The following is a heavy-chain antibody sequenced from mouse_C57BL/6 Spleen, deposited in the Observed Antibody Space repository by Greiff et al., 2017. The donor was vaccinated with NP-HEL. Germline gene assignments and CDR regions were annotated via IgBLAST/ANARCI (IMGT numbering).Heavy chain of an antibody. CDR1: GFTFSSYA. J-gene: IGHJ4*01. D-gene: IGHD1-1*01. Sequence: EVQGVESGGGLVKPGGSLKLSCAASGFTFSSYAMSWVRQTPEKRLEWVATISDGGSYTSYPDNVKGRFTISRDNAKNNLYLQMSHLKSEDTAMYYCASLFITTVVASIKDAMDDWGQGTSVTVSS. CDR3: ASLFITTVVASIKDAMDD. V-gene: IGHV5-4*01. CDR2: ISDGGSYT.